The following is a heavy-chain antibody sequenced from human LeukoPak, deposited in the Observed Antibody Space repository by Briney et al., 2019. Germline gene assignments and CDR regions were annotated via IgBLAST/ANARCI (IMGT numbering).Heavy chain of an antibody. CDR2: MNPNSGNT. V-gene: IGHV1-8*01. Sequence: ASVKVSCKASGYTFTSYDINWVRQATGQGLEWMGWMNPNSGNTGYAQKFQGRVTMTRNTSISTAYMELSSLRSEDTAVYYCAREVVVPPYYYYYMDVWGKGTTVTVSS. J-gene: IGHJ6*03. D-gene: IGHD2-2*01. CDR3: AREVVVPPYYYYYMDV. CDR1: GYTFTSYD.